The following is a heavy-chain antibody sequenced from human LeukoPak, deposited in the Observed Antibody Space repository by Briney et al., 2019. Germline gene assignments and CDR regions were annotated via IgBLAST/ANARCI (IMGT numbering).Heavy chain of an antibody. V-gene: IGHV3-53*01. CDR1: GFTVSGNY. J-gene: IGHJ4*02. D-gene: IGHD3-16*01. Sequence: GGSLRLSCAASGFTVSGNYMSWVRQAPGKGLEWVSVIYNDGDTYYPDSVKGRFTISRDNSKNTLYLQMNSLRAEDTAVYYCAGDQTRPPQGGYWGQGTLVTVSS. CDR3: AGDQTRPPQGGY. CDR2: IYNDGDT.